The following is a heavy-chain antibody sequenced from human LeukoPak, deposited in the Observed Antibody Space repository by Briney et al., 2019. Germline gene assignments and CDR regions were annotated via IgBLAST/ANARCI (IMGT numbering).Heavy chain of an antibody. CDR1: GGSISSSSYY. D-gene: IGHD5-12*01. J-gene: IGHJ3*02. Sequence: TSETLSLTCTASGGSISSSSYYWDCIRQPPGKELECIGNHSGSTHYNPSLRSRVTIPSGTSKNQFYLKLSSVTAADTAVYYCARHTRPGYSGYENAFDIWGQGNMVTVSS. V-gene: IGHV4-39*01. CDR2: HSGST. CDR3: ARHTRPGYSGYENAFDI.